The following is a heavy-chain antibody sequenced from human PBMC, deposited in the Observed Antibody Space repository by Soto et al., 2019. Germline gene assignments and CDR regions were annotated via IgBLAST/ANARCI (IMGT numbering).Heavy chain of an antibody. CDR2: IIPIFGTA. V-gene: IGHV1-69*13. D-gene: IGHD3-9*01. CDR3: ARDSIFCVILTGRAPCYYYSHGMDV. CDR1: GGTFSSYA. Sequence: SVKVSCKASGGTFSSYAISWVRQAPGQGLEWMGGIIPIFGTANYAQKFQGRVTITADESTSTAYMELSSLRSEDTAVYYCARDSIFCVILTGRAPCYYYSHGMDVGGKGTTVTVPS. J-gene: IGHJ6*04.